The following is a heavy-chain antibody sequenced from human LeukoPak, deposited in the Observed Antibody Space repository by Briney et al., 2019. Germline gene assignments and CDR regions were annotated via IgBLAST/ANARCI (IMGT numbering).Heavy chain of an antibody. J-gene: IGHJ4*02. Sequence: GGSLRLSCTASGFTYNHYGMLCVRQAPGKGLEGVAVIWSDGTEKYYADAVKGRFIVSRDDSSNTLYLQVNSLRGEDTAVYYCARDAQSGFDYSNSLEYWGQGTLVTVSS. CDR3: ARDAQSGFDYSNSLEY. CDR2: IWSDGTEK. CDR1: GFTYNHYG. V-gene: IGHV3-33*08. D-gene: IGHD4-11*01.